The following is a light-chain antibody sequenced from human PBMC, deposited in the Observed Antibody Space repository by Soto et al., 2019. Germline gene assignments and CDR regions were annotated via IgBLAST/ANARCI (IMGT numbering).Light chain of an antibody. CDR3: QQLNSYPIT. CDR2: AAS. CDR1: QGINTF. V-gene: IGKV1-9*01. Sequence: IQFTQSPSSLSASVVDRVTITCRASQGINTFLAWYQQKAGKAPKLLIYAASTLQSGVPSRFSGSGSGTDFTLTISSLQSEDFATYYCQQLNSYPITFGQGTRLEIK. J-gene: IGKJ5*01.